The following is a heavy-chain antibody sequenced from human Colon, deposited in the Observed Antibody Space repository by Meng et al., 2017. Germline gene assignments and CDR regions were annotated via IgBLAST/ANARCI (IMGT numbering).Heavy chain of an antibody. V-gene: IGHV4-4*02. Sequence: QVQLQESGPGLVKPSDTLSLTCAVSGGSISSSNWWSWVRQPPGKGLEWIGEIYHSGSTNYNPSLKSRVTIAVDKSKNQFSLKLSSVTAADTAVYYCASFPPPGKQWLVTDYWGQGTLVTVSS. CDR1: GGSISSSNW. CDR3: ASFPPPGKQWLVTDY. CDR2: IYHSGST. J-gene: IGHJ4*02. D-gene: IGHD6-19*01.